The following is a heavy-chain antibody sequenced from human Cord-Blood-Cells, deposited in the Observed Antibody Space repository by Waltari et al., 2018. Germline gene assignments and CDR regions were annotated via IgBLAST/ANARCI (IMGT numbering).Heavy chain of an antibody. CDR3: ARDGGWLRPFDY. V-gene: IGHV3-48*03. J-gene: IGHJ4*02. CDR2: ISSSGSTI. Sequence: EVQLVESGGGLVQPGGSLRLSCAASGFTFSSYEMNWVRQAPGKGLEWVSYISSSGSTIYYADSVKGRVTISGDNAKNSLYLQMNSLRAEDTAVYYCARDGGWLRPFDYWGQGTLVTVSS. D-gene: IGHD5-12*01. CDR1: GFTFSSYE.